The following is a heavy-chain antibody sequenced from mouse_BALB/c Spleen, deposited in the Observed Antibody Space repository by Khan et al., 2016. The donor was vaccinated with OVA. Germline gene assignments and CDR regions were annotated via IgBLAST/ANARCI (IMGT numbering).Heavy chain of an antibody. CDR2: MSSGSSTI. CDR3: ARSGGNFHWYFDV. J-gene: IGHJ1*01. D-gene: IGHD3-1*01. V-gene: IGHV5-17*02. CDR1: GFTFSNFG. Sequence: EVELVESGGGLVQPGGSRKLSCAASGFTFSNFGMHWVRQAPKKGLEWVAYMSSGSSTIYYVDTVKGRFIISRDNLKNILFLQMTSLRSEDTAMYYCARSGGNFHWYFDVWGAGTSVTVSS.